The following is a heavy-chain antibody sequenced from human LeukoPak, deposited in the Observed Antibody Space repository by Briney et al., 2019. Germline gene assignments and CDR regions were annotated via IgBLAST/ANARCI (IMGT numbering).Heavy chain of an antibody. CDR3: ARDAGNFDWLRTIDY. D-gene: IGHD3-9*01. CDR1: GYTFTSYY. V-gene: IGHV1-46*01. Sequence: ASVKVSCKASGYTFTSYYMHWVRQAPGQGLEWMGIINPSGGSTSYAQKFQGRVTMTRDTSTGTVYMELSSLRSEDTAVYYCARDAGNFDWLRTIDYWGQGTLVTVSS. CDR2: INPSGGST. J-gene: IGHJ4*02.